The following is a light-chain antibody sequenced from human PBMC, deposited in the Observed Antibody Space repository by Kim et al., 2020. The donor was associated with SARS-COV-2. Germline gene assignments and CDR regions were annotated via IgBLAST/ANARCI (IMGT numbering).Light chain of an antibody. V-gene: IGKV3-11*01. CDR1: QSVSSY. Sequence: PGERAALSCSASQSVSSYLASYQQKPGQAPRLLIYDASNRATGIPARFSGSGSGTDFTLTISSLEPEDFAVYYCQQRSNWPPGGTFGPGTKLEI. CDR2: DAS. CDR3: QQRSNWPPGGT. J-gene: IGKJ2*01.